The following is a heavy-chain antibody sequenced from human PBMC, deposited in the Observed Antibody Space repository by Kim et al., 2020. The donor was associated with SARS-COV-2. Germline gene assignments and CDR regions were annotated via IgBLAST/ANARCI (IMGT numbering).Heavy chain of an antibody. J-gene: IGHJ4*02. Sequence: YYVDSVKGRFTISRDNAKNSLYLQMNSLRAEDTAVYYCARDRQSSGPFDYWGQGTLVTVSS. CDR3: ARDRQSSGPFDY. D-gene: IGHD6-19*01. V-gene: IGHV3-7*01.